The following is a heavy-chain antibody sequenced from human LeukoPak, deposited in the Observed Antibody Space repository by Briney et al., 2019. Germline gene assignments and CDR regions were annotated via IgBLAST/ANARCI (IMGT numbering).Heavy chain of an antibody. D-gene: IGHD3-9*01. CDR2: ITGSGANT. J-gene: IGHJ4*02. CDR1: GFTFTNYA. V-gene: IGHV3-23*01. CDR3: AQRGDFDVLTGYYVPDF. Sequence: GGSLRLSCAASGFTFTNYAMSWVRQAPGKGLEWVSAITGSGANTYYADSVKGRFTISRDNSKNTLYLQMNSLRAEDTAVYYCAQRGDFDVLTGYYVPDFWGQGTLVTVSS.